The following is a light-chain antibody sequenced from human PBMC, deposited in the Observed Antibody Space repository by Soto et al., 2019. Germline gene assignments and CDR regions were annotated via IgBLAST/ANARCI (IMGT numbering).Light chain of an antibody. CDR1: QSVSSY. V-gene: IGKV3-11*01. CDR3: QQRSNWPGVT. J-gene: IGKJ3*01. CDR2: DAS. Sequence: EIVLTQSPATLSLSPGERATLSCRASQSVSSYLAWYQQKPGQAPRLLIYDASNRAPGIPARFSGSGSGTDFNLTISSLEPEDFAVYYCQQRSNWPGVTFGPGTTVDIK.